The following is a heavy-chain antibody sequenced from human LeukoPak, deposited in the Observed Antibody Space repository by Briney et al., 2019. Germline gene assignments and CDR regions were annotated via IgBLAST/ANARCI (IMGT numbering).Heavy chain of an antibody. CDR2: ISSSGSTI. Sequence: QSGGSLRLSCAASGFTFSSYEMNWVRQAPGKGLEWVSYISSSGSTIYYADSVKGRFTISRDNAKNSLYLQVNSLRAEDTAVYYCARVSRIAAAEPFDYWGQGTLVTVSS. CDR1: GFTFSSYE. CDR3: ARVSRIAAAEPFDY. D-gene: IGHD6-13*01. V-gene: IGHV3-48*03. J-gene: IGHJ4*02.